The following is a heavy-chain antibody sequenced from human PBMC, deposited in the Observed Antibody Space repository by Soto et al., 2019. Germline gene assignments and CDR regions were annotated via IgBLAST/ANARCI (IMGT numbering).Heavy chain of an antibody. Sequence: GGSLRLSCAASGFTFSSYSMNWVRQAPGKGLEWVSSISSSSSYIYYADSVKGRFTISRDNAKNSLYLQMNSLRAEDTAVYYCARGLGSRSSSSGGFFYWGQGTLVTVSS. D-gene: IGHD6-6*01. CDR2: ISSSSSYI. V-gene: IGHV3-21*01. J-gene: IGHJ4*02. CDR3: ARGLGSRSSSSGGFFY. CDR1: GFTFSSYS.